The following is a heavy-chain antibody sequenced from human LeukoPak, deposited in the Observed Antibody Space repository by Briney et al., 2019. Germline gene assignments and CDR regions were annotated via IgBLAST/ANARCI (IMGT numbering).Heavy chain of an antibody. J-gene: IGHJ5*02. CDR3: ARKISAAGSRWFDP. CDR2: IYHSGST. Sequence: PSGTLSLTCAVSGGSISSGNWWSWVRQPPGKGLEWIGGIYHSGSTNYNPSLKSRVTISVDKSKNQFSLKLSSVTAADTAVYYCARKISAAGSRWFDPWGQGTLVTVSS. V-gene: IGHV4-4*02. CDR1: GGSISSGNW. D-gene: IGHD6-13*01.